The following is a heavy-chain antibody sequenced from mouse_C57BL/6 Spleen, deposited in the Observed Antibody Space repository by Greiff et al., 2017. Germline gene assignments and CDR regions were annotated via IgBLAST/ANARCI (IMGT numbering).Heavy chain of an antibody. J-gene: IGHJ3*01. CDR3: ARGGPFVAWFAD. V-gene: IGHV1-52*01. CDR1: GYTFTSYW. CDR2: LDPSASET. Sequence: QVQLQQPGAELVRPGSSVKLSCKASGYTFTSYWLHWVKQRPIQVLAWIGNLDPSASETHYTQQFMDNATLTVDKSSSTSYMQLSSLTSEDSTVYYCARGGPFVAWFADWGQGTLVTVAA.